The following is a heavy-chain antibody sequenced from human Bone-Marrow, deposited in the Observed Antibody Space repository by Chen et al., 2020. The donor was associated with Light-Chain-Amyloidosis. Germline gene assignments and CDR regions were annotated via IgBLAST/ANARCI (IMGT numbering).Heavy chain of an antibody. CDR2: IYPADSDA. V-gene: IGHV5-51*01. J-gene: IGHJ4*02. Sequence: EVQLEQSGPEVIKPGESLKISCKGSGYTFPNYWIGWVRQMPGKGLEWMGVIYPADSDARYSPSFEGQVTISADKSITTAYLQWRSLKASDTAMYYCARRRDGYNFDYWGQGTLVTVSS. CDR3: ARRRDGYNFDY. CDR1: GYTFPNYW. D-gene: IGHD5-12*01.